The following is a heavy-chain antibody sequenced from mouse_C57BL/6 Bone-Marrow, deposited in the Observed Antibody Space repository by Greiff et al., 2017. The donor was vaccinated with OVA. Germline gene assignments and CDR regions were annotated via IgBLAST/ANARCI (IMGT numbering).Heavy chain of an antibody. CDR1: GYTFTDYE. D-gene: IGHD2-3*01. Sequence: QVQLQQSGAELVRPGASVTLSCKASGYTFTDYEMHWVKQTPVHGLEWIGAIDPETGGTAYNQKFKGKAILTADKPSSTAYMELRSLTSEDSAVYYCTPIYDGYPYAMDYWGQGTSVTVSS. CDR2: IDPETGGT. J-gene: IGHJ4*01. CDR3: TPIYDGYPYAMDY. V-gene: IGHV1-15*01.